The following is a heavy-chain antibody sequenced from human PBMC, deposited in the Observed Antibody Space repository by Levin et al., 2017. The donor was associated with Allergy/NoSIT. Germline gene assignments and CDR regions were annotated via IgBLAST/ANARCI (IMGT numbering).Heavy chain of an antibody. D-gene: IGHD1-26*01. CDR1: GFTFSSYS. CDR3: ARGLRLVGGSYYY. CDR2: ISSSSSYI. Sequence: KPGGSLRLSCAASGFTFSSYSMNWVRQAPGKGLEWVSSISSSSSYIYYADSVKGRFTISRDNAKNSLYLQMNSLRAEDTAVYYCARGLRLVGGSYYYWGQGTLVTVSS. V-gene: IGHV3-21*01. J-gene: IGHJ4*02.